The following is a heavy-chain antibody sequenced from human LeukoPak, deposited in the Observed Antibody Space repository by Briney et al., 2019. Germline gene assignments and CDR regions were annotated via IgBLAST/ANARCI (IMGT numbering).Heavy chain of an antibody. V-gene: IGHV4-59*03. J-gene: IGHJ4*02. Sequence: SETLSLTCTVTGDSIRGEFWSWIRQSPGAGLQWIAWISDSGRTDFNPSLRSRVTISIDTSKDQFSLTMTSMTTADTAVYSCARGGDSSRYFDYWGQGTLVTVSS. CDR1: GDSIRGEF. CDR2: ISDSGRT. D-gene: IGHD3-16*01. CDR3: ARGGDSSRYFDY.